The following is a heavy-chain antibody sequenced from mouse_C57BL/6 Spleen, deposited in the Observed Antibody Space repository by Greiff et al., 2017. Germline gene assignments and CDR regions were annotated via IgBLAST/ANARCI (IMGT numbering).Heavy chain of an antibody. J-gene: IGHJ4*01. Sequence: DVKLVESGAELVKPGASVKLSCTASGFNIKDYYMHWVKQRTEQGLEWIGRIDPEDGETKYAPKFQGKATITADTSSNTAYLQLSSLTSEDTAVYYCASRKGVYYDYAMDYWGQGTSVTVSS. CDR3: ASRKGVYYDYAMDY. CDR1: GFNIKDYY. V-gene: IGHV14-2*01. D-gene: IGHD2-1*01. CDR2: IDPEDGET.